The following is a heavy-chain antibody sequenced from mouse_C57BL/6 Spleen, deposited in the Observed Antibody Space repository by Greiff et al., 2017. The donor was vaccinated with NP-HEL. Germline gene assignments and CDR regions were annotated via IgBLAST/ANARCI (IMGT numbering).Heavy chain of an antibody. CDR3: TITGGWYFDV. Sequence: EVQRVESGEGLVKPGGSLKLSCAASGFTFSSYAMSWVRQTPEKRLEWVAYISSGGDYIYYADTVKGRFTISRDNARNTLYLQMSRLKSEDTAMYYCTITGGWYFDVWGTGTTVTVSS. V-gene: IGHV5-9-1*02. J-gene: IGHJ1*03. CDR2: ISSGGDYI. CDR1: GFTFSSYA. D-gene: IGHD4-1*01.